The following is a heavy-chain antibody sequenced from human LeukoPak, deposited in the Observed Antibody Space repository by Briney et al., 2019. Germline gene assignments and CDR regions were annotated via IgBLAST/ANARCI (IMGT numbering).Heavy chain of an antibody. J-gene: IGHJ4*02. D-gene: IGHD6-19*01. CDR3: ARDVAVYYFDY. V-gene: IGHV3-7*01. CDR2: IKQDGSEK. CDR1: GFTFSSYW. Sequence: GGSLRLSCAASGFTFSSYWMSWVRRAPGKGLEWVANIKQDGSEKYYVDSVKGRFTISRDNAKNSLYLQMNSLRAEDTAVYYCARDVAVYYFDYWGQGTLVTVSS.